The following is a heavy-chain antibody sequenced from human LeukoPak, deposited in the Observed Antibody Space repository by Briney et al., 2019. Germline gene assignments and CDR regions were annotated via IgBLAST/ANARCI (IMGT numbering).Heavy chain of an antibody. CDR1: GFTFSSYG. D-gene: IGHD6-19*01. CDR2: IWYDGSNK. V-gene: IGHV3-33*01. J-gene: IGHJ4*02. CDR3: ARDHSSGWYSDYFDY. Sequence: GGALRLSCAASGFTFSSYGMHWVRQAPGKGLGWVAVIWYDGSNKYYADSVKGRFTISRDNSKNTLYLQMNSLRAEDTAVYYCARDHSSGWYSDYFDYWGQGTLVTVSS.